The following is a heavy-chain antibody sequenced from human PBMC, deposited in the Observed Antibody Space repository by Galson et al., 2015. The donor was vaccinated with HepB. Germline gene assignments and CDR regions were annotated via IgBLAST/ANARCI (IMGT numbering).Heavy chain of an antibody. D-gene: IGHD3-3*01. V-gene: IGHV3-7*03. CDR2: IKQDGSEK. CDR3: ARPYDGHYYYYGMDV. J-gene: IGHJ6*02. CDR1: GFTFSSYW. Sequence: SLRLSCAASGFTFSSYWMSWVRQAPGKGLEWVANIKQDGSEKYYVDSVKGRFTISRDNAKNSLYLQMNSLRAEDTAVYYCARPYDGHYYYYGMDVWGQGTTVTVSS.